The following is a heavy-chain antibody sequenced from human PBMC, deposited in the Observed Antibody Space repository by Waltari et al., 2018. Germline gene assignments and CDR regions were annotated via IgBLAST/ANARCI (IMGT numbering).Heavy chain of an antibody. D-gene: IGHD1-7*01. Sequence: QLQLQESGPGLVKPSETLSLSCTVFGDSNNSTRSYWGWVRQPPGKGLEGVGSISSSGRSYDQPSLERRLTISLDTSKNHYSLRLSSVSAADTAVYYCATRLVAAGTNFDYWGQGSLVTVSS. J-gene: IGHJ4*02. CDR3: ATRLVAAGTNFDY. CDR1: GDSNNSTRSY. CDR2: ISSSGRS. V-gene: IGHV4-39*02.